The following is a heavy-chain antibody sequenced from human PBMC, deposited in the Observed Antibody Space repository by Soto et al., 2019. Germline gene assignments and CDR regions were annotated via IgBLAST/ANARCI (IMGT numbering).Heavy chain of an antibody. CDR3: ARESIAAAVYNWFDP. CDR1: GGSISSYY. CDR2: IYYSGST. Sequence: SETLSLTCTVSGGSISSYYWSWIRQPPGKGLEWIGYIYYSGSTNYNPSLKSRVTISVDNSKNTLYLQMNSLRAEDTAVYYCARESIAAAVYNWFDPWGQGTLVTVSS. V-gene: IGHV4-59*01. J-gene: IGHJ5*02. D-gene: IGHD6-13*01.